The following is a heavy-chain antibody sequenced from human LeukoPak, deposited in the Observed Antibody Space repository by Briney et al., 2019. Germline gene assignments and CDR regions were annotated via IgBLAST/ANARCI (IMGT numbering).Heavy chain of an antibody. CDR1: GFTFSNYW. V-gene: IGHV3-7*03. Sequence: GGSLRLSCAASGFTFSNYWMNWVRQAPGKGLEGVANIKQDGGEKYYVDSVKGRFTISRDNAKNSLYLQMNSLRAEDTAVYYCARVPRYSSGWYYFDYWGQGTLVTVSS. CDR3: ARVPRYSSGWYYFDY. CDR2: IKQDGGEK. J-gene: IGHJ4*02. D-gene: IGHD6-19*01.